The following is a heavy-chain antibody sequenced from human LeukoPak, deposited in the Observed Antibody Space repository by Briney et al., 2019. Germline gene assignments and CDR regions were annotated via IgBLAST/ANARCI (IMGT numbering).Heavy chain of an antibody. CDR2: IYYSGST. CDR3: ARDYPSSSSFDY. J-gene: IGHJ4*02. Sequence: NPGGSLRLSCAASGFTVSSNYMSWIRQPPGKGLEWIGHIYYSGSTNYNPSLKSRVTISVDTSKNQFSLKLSSVTAADTAVYYCARDYPSSSSFDYWGQGTLVTVSS. V-gene: IGHV4-59*02. D-gene: IGHD6-6*01. CDR1: GFTVSSNY.